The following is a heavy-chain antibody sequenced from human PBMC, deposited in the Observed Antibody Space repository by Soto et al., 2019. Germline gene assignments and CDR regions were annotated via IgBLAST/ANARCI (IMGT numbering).Heavy chain of an antibody. D-gene: IGHD1-7*01. Sequence: PGGSLRLSCAASGFTFSSYSMNWVRQAPGKGLEWVSYISSSSSTIYYADSVKGRFTISRDNAKMSLYLQMNNVRAEDTAVYYCARPDNGNYLDDAFDIWGQGTMVTVSS. J-gene: IGHJ3*02. CDR3: ARPDNGNYLDDAFDI. V-gene: IGHV3-48*01. CDR2: ISSSSSTI. CDR1: GFTFSSYS.